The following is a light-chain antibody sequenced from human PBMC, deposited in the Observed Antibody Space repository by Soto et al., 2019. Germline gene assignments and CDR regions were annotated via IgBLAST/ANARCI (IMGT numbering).Light chain of an antibody. CDR3: CSYAGSYTYV. CDR2: DVS. V-gene: IGLV2-11*01. CDR1: SSDVSGYNY. Sequence: QSALTQPRSVSGSPGQSVTISCTGTSSDVSGYNYVSWYQQHPGKAPKLMIYDVSNRPSGVPDRFSGSKSGNTASLTISGLQAEDEADYYCCSYAGSYTYVFGTGTKVTVL. J-gene: IGLJ1*01.